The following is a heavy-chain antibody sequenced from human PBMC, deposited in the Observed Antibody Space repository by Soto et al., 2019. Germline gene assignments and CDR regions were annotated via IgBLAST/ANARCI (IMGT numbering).Heavy chain of an antibody. CDR3: ARDLYYDSSGYYYLGWWFDP. J-gene: IGHJ5*02. CDR1: GYTVTSYG. V-gene: IGHV1-18*04. Sequence: ASVKVSCKASGYTVTSYGISCVRQAPGQVLEWMGWISAYNGNTNYAQKLQGRVTMTTDTSTSTAYMELRSLRSDDTAVYYCARDLYYDSSGYYYLGWWFDPWGQGTLVTVSS. CDR2: ISAYNGNT. D-gene: IGHD3-22*01.